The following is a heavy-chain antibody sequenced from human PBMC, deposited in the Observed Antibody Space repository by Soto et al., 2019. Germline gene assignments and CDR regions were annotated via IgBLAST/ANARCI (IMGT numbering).Heavy chain of an antibody. Sequence: SETLSLTCSVSDGSINSHFWSWIRQLAGKRLEWIGRIYSSGSTIYNPSLKSRVTMSVDTSKNQFSLKLRSVTAADTAVYYCARDNVWSGYYSFFDYWGQGTLVTVSS. D-gene: IGHD3-3*01. V-gene: IGHV4-4*07. J-gene: IGHJ4*02. CDR2: IYSSGST. CDR3: ARDNVWSGYYSFFDY. CDR1: DGSINSHF.